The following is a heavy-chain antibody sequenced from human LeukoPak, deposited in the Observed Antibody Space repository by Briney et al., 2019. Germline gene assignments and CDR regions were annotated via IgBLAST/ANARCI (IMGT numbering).Heavy chain of an antibody. Sequence: GGSLRLSCAASGFTFSDSYMTWIRQAPGKGLEWVSFISNSGDSIYYADSVKGRFTTSRDNAKNSLFLQMNSLRAEDTAVYYCARENLVVDTASAYFDYWGQGTLVTVSS. D-gene: IGHD5-18*01. CDR3: ARENLVVDTASAYFDY. V-gene: IGHV3-11*04. CDR1: GFTFSDSY. J-gene: IGHJ4*02. CDR2: ISNSGDSI.